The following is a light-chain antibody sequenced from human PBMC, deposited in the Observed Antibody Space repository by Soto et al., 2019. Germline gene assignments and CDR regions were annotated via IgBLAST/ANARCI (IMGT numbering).Light chain of an antibody. CDR2: DDS. J-gene: IGLJ1*01. CDR3: SSYTSRSARV. V-gene: IGLV2-14*01. Sequence: QSALTQPASVSGSPGQSITISCTGTSCDVGGYNYVSWYQQHPGKAPKLMIYDDSNRPSGVSNRFSGSKSGNTASLTISGLQADDEADYYCSSYTSRSARVFGTGTKLTVL. CDR1: SCDVGGYNY.